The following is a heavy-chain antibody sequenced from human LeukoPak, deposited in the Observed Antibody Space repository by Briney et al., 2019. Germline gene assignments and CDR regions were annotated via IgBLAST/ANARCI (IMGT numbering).Heavy chain of an antibody. J-gene: IGHJ4*02. V-gene: IGHV3-21*01. CDR3: ARDPFYLGYCSSTSCYLFDY. Sequence: KPGGSLRLSCAASGFTFSSYSMNWVRQAPGKGLEWVSSISSSSSYIYYADSVKGRFTISRDNAKNSLYLQMNSLRAEDTAVYYCARDPFYLGYCSSTSCYLFDYWGQGTLVTVSS. D-gene: IGHD2-2*01. CDR1: GFTFSSYS. CDR2: ISSSSSYI.